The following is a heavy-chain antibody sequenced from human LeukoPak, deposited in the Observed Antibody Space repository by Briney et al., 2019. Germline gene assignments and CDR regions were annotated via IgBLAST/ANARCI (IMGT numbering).Heavy chain of an antibody. V-gene: IGHV4-39*01. Sequence: SETLSLTCTVSGGSISISSYYWGWIRQPPGKGLEWIGSIYYSGSTYYNPSLKSRVTISVDTSKNQFSLKLSSVTAADTAVYYCARHGALILGIAAAWADYWGQGTLVTVSS. J-gene: IGHJ4*02. CDR2: IYYSGST. CDR3: ARHGALILGIAAAWADY. D-gene: IGHD6-13*01. CDR1: GGSISISSYY.